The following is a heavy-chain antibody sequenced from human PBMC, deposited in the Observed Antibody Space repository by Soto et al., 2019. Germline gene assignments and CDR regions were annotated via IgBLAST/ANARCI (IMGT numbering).Heavy chain of an antibody. CDR3: ERAVVSCSGGSCHNWFDP. CDR1: GFTFSSYD. CDR2: IGTASDT. J-gene: IGHJ5*02. V-gene: IGHV3-13*01. Sequence: PGGSLRLSCAASGFTFSSYDMHWVRQATGKGLEWVSAIGTASDTYYPDSVKGRFTISRENAKNSLYLQMNSLRAGDTAVYYCERAVVSCSGGSCHNWFDPWGQGTLVTVSS. D-gene: IGHD2-15*01.